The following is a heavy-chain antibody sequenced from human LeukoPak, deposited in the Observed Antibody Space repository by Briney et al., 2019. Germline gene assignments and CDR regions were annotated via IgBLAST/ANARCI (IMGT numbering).Heavy chain of an antibody. Sequence: PGGSLRLSCAASGVTFSSHWRHWVRQAPGKGLGWVSRINTDGTSAIYADSVKGRFTFSRDNAKNTLYLQMDSLRAEDTAVYYCTRGHYYDMDVWGQGTTVTVSS. V-gene: IGHV3-74*01. CDR1: GVTFSSHW. J-gene: IGHJ6*02. CDR2: INTDGTSA. CDR3: TRGHYYDMDV.